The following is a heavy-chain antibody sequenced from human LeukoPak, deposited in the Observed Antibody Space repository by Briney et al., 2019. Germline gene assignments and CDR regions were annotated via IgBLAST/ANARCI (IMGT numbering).Heavy chain of an antibody. CDR2: ISGSGGRT. Sequence: PGGSLRLSCVASGFTFSSYAMSWVRQAPGKGLEWVSAISGSGGRTYYADSVKGRFTISRDNSKNTLYLQMNSLRAEDTAVYYCAKDPWHDRCGSDPFDYWGQGTLVTVSS. CDR3: AKDPWHDRCGSDPFDY. J-gene: IGHJ4*02. CDR1: GFTFSSYA. D-gene: IGHD5-18*01. V-gene: IGHV3-23*01.